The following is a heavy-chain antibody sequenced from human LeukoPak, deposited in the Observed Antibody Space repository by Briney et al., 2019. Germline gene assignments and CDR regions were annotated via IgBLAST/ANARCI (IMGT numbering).Heavy chain of an antibody. D-gene: IGHD3-22*01. J-gene: IGHJ3*02. CDR2: LIPIFGTA. CDR3: ARGDTYYYDNSGYCCDVGI. V-gene: IGHV1-69*05. CDR1: GGTFNSYA. Sequence: SVKVSCKASGGTFNSYAISWVRQAPGQGLEWMGGLIPIFGTANYAQKLQGRVTITTDESTSTAYMELRSLRSEDAAVFYCARGDTYYYDNSGYCCDVGIWGQGTMVPVSS.